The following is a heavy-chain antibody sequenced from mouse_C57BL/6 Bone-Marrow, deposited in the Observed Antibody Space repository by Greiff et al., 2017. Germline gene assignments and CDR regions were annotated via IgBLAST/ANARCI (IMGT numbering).Heavy chain of an antibody. CDR1: GYTFTSYW. CDR2: IHPNSGST. CDR3: ARVGIAY. V-gene: IGHV1-64*01. Sequence: VQLQQPGAELVKPGASVKLSCKASGYTFTSYWMHWVKQRPGKGLEWIGMIHPNSGSTNYNEKFKSNATLTVDKSSSTAYMQISSLTSEDSAVYYCARVGIAYWGQGTLVTVSA. J-gene: IGHJ3*01.